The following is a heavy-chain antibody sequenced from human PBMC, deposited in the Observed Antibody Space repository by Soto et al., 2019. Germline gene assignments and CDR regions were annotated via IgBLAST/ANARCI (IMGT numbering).Heavy chain of an antibody. J-gene: IGHJ6*02. Sequence: GGSLRLSCAASGFTFSSYDMHWVRQATGKGLEWVSAIGTAGDTYYPGSVKGRFTISRENAKNSLYLQMNSLRAGDTAVYYCARGQVDGYGSGSYYGMDVWGQGTTVTVSS. CDR3: ARGQVDGYGSGSYYGMDV. CDR2: IGTAGDT. D-gene: IGHD3-10*01. CDR1: GFTFSSYD. V-gene: IGHV3-13*01.